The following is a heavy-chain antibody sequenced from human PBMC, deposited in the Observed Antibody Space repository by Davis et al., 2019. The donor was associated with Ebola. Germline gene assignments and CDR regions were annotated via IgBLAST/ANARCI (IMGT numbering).Heavy chain of an antibody. J-gene: IGHJ4*02. CDR1: GGTFSSYA. V-gene: IGHV1-69*04. CDR3: ARGGVVPAATQQLALTG. D-gene: IGHD2-2*01. CDR2: IIPILGIA. Sequence: SVKVSCKASGGTFSSYAISWVRQAPGQGLEWMGRIIPILGIANYAQKFQGRVTITADKSTSTAYMELSSLRSEDTAVYYCARGGVVPAATQQLALTGWGQGTLVTVSS.